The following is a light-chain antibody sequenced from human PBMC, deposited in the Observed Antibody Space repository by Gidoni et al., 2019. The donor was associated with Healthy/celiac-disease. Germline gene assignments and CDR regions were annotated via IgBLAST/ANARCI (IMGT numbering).Light chain of an antibody. CDR1: KLGAKY. J-gene: IGLJ3*02. Sequence: SYELTQPPSVSVSPGQTASITCSGDKLGAKYACWYQQKPGQSPVLVIYQDSKLPSGTPERFSGSNSGDTATLTISGTQAMDGADYYCQAWDSSIGVFGGGTKLTVL. V-gene: IGLV3-1*01. CDR3: QAWDSSIGV. CDR2: QDS.